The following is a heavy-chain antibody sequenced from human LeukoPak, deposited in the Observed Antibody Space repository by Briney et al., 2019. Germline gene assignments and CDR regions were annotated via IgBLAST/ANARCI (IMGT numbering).Heavy chain of an antibody. Sequence: SETLSLTCTVSGGSISSSSYYWGWIRQPPGKGLEWLGSIFYTGSTYYNPSLKSRVTISVDTSKNQFSLKLSSVTAADTAVYYCARRVAADGFFDYWGQGTLVTVSS. CDR3: ARRVAADGFFDY. CDR2: IFYTGST. J-gene: IGHJ4*02. CDR1: GGSISSSSYY. D-gene: IGHD6-13*01. V-gene: IGHV4-39*01.